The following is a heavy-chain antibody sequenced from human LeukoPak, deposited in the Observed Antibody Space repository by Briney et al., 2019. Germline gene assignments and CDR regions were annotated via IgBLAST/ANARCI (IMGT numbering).Heavy chain of an antibody. Sequence: SVNVTFKTSGGTFISSSITWVRQAPGQGLEWMGRIIPVLNITSYAQKFQGRVTITADTSTSTVYMELSSLRSEETAVYYCARDQGLTAPPPYGLDVWGQGTTVIVSS. J-gene: IGHJ6*02. CDR3: ARDQGLTAPPPYGLDV. D-gene: IGHD4/OR15-4a*01. V-gene: IGHV1-69*04. CDR2: IIPVLNIT. CDR1: GGTFISSS.